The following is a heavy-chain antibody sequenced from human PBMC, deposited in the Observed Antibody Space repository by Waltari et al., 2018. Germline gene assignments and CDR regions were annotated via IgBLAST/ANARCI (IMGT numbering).Heavy chain of an antibody. CDR2: IYYRGST. CDR3: ARAPAAAGEKYFDY. CDR1: GGSISSGDYY. V-gene: IGHV4-30-4*08. Sequence: QVQLQESGPGLVKPSQTLSLTCTVSGGSISSGDYYWSWIRQPPGKGLEWIGYIYYRGSTSDSPALKSRVTISVDTSKNQFSLKLSSVTAADTAVYYCARAPAAAGEKYFDYWGQGTLVTVSS. D-gene: IGHD6-13*01. J-gene: IGHJ4*02.